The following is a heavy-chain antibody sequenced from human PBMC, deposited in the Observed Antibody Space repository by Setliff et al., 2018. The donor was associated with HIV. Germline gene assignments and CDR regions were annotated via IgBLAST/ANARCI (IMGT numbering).Heavy chain of an antibody. CDR1: GGSISTTSYY. CDR3: ARGLVRMAPNMDV. D-gene: IGHD2-8*01. J-gene: IGHJ6*03. Sequence: PSETLSLTCIVSGGSISTTSYYWGWIRQPPGKGLEWIGSIYYSGSTYYNMSLKSRVTISVDTSKNQFSLKLSSVTAADTAVYYCARGLVRMAPNMDVWGKGTTVTVSS. CDR2: IYYSGST. V-gene: IGHV4-39*01.